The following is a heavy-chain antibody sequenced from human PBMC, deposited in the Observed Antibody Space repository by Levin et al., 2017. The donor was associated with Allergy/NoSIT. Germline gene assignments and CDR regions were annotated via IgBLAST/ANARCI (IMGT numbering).Heavy chain of an antibody. CDR2: ISYDGSNK. V-gene: IGHV3-30*18. CDR3: AKPLPDIDYYYGMDV. D-gene: IGHD5-12*01. CDR1: GFTFSSYG. J-gene: IGHJ6*02. Sequence: GESLKISCAASGFTFSSYGMHWVRQAPGKGLEWVAVISYDGSNKYYADSVKGRFTISRDNSKNTLYLQMNSLRAEDTAVYYCAKPLPDIDYYYGMDVWGQGTTVTVSS.